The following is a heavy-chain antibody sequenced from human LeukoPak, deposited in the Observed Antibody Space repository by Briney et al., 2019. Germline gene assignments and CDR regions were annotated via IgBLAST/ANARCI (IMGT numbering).Heavy chain of an antibody. Sequence: SETLSLTCTVSGVSISSYYWSWIRQPPGKGLEWIGYIYYSGSTNYNPSLKSRVTISVDTSKNQFSLKLSSVTAADTAVYYCARDNGAIRAYYYHGMDVWGQGTTVTVSS. CDR1: GVSISSYY. CDR3: ARDNGAIRAYYYHGMDV. J-gene: IGHJ6*02. V-gene: IGHV4-59*01. D-gene: IGHD2-8*01. CDR2: IYYSGST.